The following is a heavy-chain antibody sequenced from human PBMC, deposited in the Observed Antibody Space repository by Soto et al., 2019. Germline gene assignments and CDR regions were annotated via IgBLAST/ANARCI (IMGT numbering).Heavy chain of an antibody. D-gene: IGHD6-13*01. J-gene: IGHJ4*02. CDR2: ISSSGSTI. Sequence: PGGSLRLYCAASGFTFSSYEMNWVRQAPGKGLAWVSYISSSGSTIYYAGSVKGRFTISRDNAKNSLYLQMNSLRAEDTAVYYCARDSSGIAAAGTGYWGQGTLVTVSS. V-gene: IGHV3-48*03. CDR3: ARDSSGIAAAGTGY. CDR1: GFTFSSYE.